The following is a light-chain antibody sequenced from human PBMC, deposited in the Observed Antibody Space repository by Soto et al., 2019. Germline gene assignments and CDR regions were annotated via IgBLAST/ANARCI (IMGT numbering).Light chain of an antibody. V-gene: IGKV1-39*01. J-gene: IGKJ1*01. CDR2: ATS. CDR1: QIITNF. CDR3: QQTYNTPRS. Sequence: DIPMTQSPSSLSASVGDRVTITCRASQIITNFLNWYQQKPGKAPKLLIYATSSLQSGVPSRFSGSGSGTDFTLTISSLQREDSATYYCQQTYNTPRSFGQGTKVEVK.